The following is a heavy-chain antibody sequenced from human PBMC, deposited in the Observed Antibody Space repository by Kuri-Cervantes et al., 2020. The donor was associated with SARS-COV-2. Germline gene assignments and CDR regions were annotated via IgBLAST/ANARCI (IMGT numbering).Heavy chain of an antibody. CDR2: ISHDGSNK. CDR3: ARDLSDSSTPPHDP. Sequence: GESLKISCAASGFVLSDFAMHWVRQAPGKGLEWVAVISHDGSNKYYADSVKGRFTISRDNSKNTVFLQITSLRAGETAVYYCARDLSDSSTPPHDPWGQGTLVTVSS. V-gene: IGHV3-30*04. CDR1: GFVLSDFA. J-gene: IGHJ5*02. D-gene: IGHD2-2*01.